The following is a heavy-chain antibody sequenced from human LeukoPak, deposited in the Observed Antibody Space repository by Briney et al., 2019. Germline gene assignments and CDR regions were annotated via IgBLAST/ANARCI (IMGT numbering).Heavy chain of an antibody. Sequence: PSETLSLTCTVSGGSITSYDWSWIRQPAGKGLEWIGRIYTSGSTKYNPSLKSRVTMSLDTSKNRFSLKLSSVTAADTAVYYCARHRRVPAASSLGWFDPWGQGTLVTVSS. J-gene: IGHJ5*02. D-gene: IGHD2-2*01. CDR1: GGSITSYD. CDR2: IYTSGST. V-gene: IGHV4-4*07. CDR3: ARHRRVPAASSLGWFDP.